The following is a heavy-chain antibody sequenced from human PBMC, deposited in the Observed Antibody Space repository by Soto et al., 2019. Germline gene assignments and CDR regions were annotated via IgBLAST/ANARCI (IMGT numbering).Heavy chain of an antibody. J-gene: IGHJ6*02. CDR3: APTRTCSSTSCYVWEALRPPRYYYHGMDV. D-gene: IGHD2-2*01. CDR2: IIPIVGTA. Sequence: SVKVSCKASGVTFSSYAISWVGQAPLQVLEWMGGIIPIVGTANYAQKFQGRVTITADESTSTAYMELRSLRSEDTALYYCAPTRTCSSTSCYVWEALRPPRYYYHGMDVWG. V-gene: IGHV1-69*13. CDR1: GVTFSSYA.